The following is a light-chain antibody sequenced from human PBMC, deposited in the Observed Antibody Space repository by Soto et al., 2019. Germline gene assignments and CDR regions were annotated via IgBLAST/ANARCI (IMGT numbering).Light chain of an antibody. J-gene: IGLJ2*01. Sequence: QPVLTQSSSASASLGSSVKLTCTLSSGHSSYIIAWHQQQPGKAPRYLMKLEGSGSYNKGSGVPDRFSGSSSGADRYLTISNLQSEDEADYYCETWDSNPPHFGGGTQLTVL. V-gene: IGLV4-60*03. CDR3: ETWDSNPPH. CDR2: LEGSGSY. CDR1: SGHSSYI.